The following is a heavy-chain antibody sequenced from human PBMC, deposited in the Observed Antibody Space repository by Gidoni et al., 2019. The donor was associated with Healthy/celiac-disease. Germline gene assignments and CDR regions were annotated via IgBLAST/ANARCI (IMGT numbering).Heavy chain of an antibody. D-gene: IGHD3-16*01. Sequence: EVQLVESGGGLVKPGGSLRLSCAASGFTFSSYSMNWVRQAPGKGLEWVSSISSSSSYIYYADSVKGRFTISRDNAKNSLYLQMNSLRAEDTAVYYCARDWAIPRPQPPDAFDIWGQGTMVTVSS. CDR3: ARDWAIPRPQPPDAFDI. CDR1: GFTFSSYS. J-gene: IGHJ3*02. V-gene: IGHV3-21*01. CDR2: ISSSSSYI.